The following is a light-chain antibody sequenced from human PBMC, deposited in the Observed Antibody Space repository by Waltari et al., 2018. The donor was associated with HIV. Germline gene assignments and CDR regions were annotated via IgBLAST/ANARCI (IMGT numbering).Light chain of an antibody. CDR2: EIS. V-gene: IGLV2-14*01. J-gene: IGLJ1*01. CDR1: SSDVGGYNY. CDR3: SSYTRNNEV. Sequence: QSALTQPASVSGSPGQSITISCTGTSSDVGGYNYVSWYQQHPGKAPKLMIYEISNRHSGSSNRFSGSKSGNTASLTISGLQAEDEADYYCSSYTRNNEVVGNGTKVTVL.